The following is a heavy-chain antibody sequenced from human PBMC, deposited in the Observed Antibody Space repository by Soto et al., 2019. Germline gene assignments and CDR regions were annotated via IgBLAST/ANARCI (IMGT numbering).Heavy chain of an antibody. CDR3: AYYYDTSGYYYVHNY. J-gene: IGHJ4*02. Sequence: QVQLVQSGAEVKKPGSSVKVSCKASGDTFSTYTINWVRQAPGQGLEWMGGIIPIFGTANYAQRFQGRVTITADKSTSTAYMELSSLRSEDTATYYCAYYYDTSGYYYVHNYWGQGTLVTVSS. CDR2: IIPIFGTA. D-gene: IGHD3-22*01. V-gene: IGHV1-69*06. CDR1: GDTFSTYT.